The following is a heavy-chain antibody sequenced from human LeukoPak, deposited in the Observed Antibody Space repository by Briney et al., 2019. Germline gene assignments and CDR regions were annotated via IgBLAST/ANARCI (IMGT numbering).Heavy chain of an antibody. CDR1: GFTFSSYA. CDR3: ARDRVVVITDQLAY. CDR2: ISYDGSNK. Sequence: GGSLRLSCAASGFTFSSYAMHWVRQAPGKGLEWVAVISYDGSNKYYADSVKGRFTISRDNSKNTLYLQMNSLRAEDTAVYYCARDRVVVITDQLAYWGQGTLVTVSS. D-gene: IGHD3-22*01. V-gene: IGHV3-30-3*01. J-gene: IGHJ4*02.